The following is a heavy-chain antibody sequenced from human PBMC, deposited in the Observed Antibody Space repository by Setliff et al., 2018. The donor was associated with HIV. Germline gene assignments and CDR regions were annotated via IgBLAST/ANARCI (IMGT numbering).Heavy chain of an antibody. Sequence: ASVKVSCKTFGYRFTDFYVSWVRQAPGQGLEWMGWISAYNGNRNYAKKFQGRVTVTKDSSTSIAYMELRNLRSDDTAAYYCASHPPWLDRAEYFQHWGQGTLVTVSS. D-gene: IGHD6-19*01. CDR1: GYRFTDFY. CDR3: ASHPPWLDRAEYFQH. CDR2: ISAYNGNR. J-gene: IGHJ1*01. V-gene: IGHV1-18*04.